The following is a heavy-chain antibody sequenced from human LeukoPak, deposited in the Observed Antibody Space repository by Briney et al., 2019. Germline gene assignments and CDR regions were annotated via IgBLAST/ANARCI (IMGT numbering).Heavy chain of an antibody. CDR1: GGSIRSSTYY. V-gene: IGHV4-39*01. J-gene: IGHJ6*03. CDR3: ARRSAIDYYIDV. D-gene: IGHD6-6*01. CDR2: IYYSGSA. Sequence: SETLSLTCTVSGGSIRSSTYYWGWLRQPPGKGLEWIGNIYYSGSAYYNPSLKSRVTISVNTSKNQFSLKLSSVTAADTAVYYCARRSAIDYYIDVWGGGTTVTVSS.